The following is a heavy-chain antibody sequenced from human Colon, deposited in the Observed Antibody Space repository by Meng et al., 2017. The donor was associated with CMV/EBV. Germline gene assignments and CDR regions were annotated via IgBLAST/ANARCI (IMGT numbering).Heavy chain of an antibody. D-gene: IGHD4-11*01. CDR3: ARSDDYIFFDY. CDR2: ISTNGDIT. Sequence: GESLKISCAASGFTFSTYAMHWVRQAPGKGLEYVSAISTNGDITYYADSVKGRFTISRDNSKNTLYLQMGSLRAEDMAVYYCARSDDYIFFDYWGQGTLVTVSS. CDR1: GFTFSTYA. J-gene: IGHJ4*02. V-gene: IGHV3-64*02.